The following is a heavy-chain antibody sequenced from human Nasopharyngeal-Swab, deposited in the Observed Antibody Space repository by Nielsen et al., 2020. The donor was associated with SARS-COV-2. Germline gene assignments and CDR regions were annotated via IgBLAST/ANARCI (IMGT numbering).Heavy chain of an antibody. CDR2: ISYDGSNK. CDR3: ARSPAAIQSWFDP. V-gene: IGHV3-30-3*01. Sequence: GGSLRLSCAASGFTFSSYAMHWVRQAPGKGLEWVAVISYDGSNKYYADSVKGRFTISRDNSKNTLYLQMNSLRAEDTAVYYCARSPAAIQSWFDPWGQGTLVTVSS. CDR1: GFTFSSYA. D-gene: IGHD2-2*01. J-gene: IGHJ5*02.